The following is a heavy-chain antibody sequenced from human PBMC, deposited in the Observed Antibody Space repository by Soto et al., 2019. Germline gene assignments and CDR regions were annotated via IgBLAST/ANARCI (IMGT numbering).Heavy chain of an antibody. CDR2: IYSGGSK. CDR3: ARSRGVSSSWLNYFHY. CDR1: GFTVSRNY. Sequence: EVQLVETGGGWIQPGGSLRLSCAPSGFTVSRNYMSWVRQAPGQGLVWVSVIYSGGSKYYPASVQGRFTISRDNSNNTLYLQMNSLRAEETAVYCCARSRGVSSSWLNYFHYLFQGTLVTVSS. J-gene: IGHJ4*02. V-gene: IGHV3-53*02. D-gene: IGHD6-13*01.